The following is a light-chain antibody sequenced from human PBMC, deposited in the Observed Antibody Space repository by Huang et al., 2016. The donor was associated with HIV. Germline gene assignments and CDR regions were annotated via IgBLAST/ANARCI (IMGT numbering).Light chain of an antibody. CDR1: QSVSSN. J-gene: IGKJ1*01. CDR2: AAS. CDR3: QQYNNWPRT. Sequence: EIVMTQSPATLSVSPGERATLSCMASQSVSSNLAWYQQKPGQAPRLLFYAASTRAAGIPARFSGSGSGTEFTLTSSCLQSEDFAVDYCQQYNNWPRTFGQGTKVEIK. V-gene: IGKV3-15*01.